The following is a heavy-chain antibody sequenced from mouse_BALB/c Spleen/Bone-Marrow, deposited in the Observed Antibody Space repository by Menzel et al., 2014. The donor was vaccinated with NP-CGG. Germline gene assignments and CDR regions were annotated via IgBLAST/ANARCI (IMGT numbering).Heavy chain of an antibody. V-gene: IGHV1-81*01. J-gene: IGHJ2*01. D-gene: IGHD1-2*01. CDR3: ARGGYGYHLDY. CDR2: IYPGSGST. CDR1: GYTFTDYV. Sequence: VQLQQSGPELVKPGASVRMSCKASGYTFTDYVIRWVKQRTGQGLEWIGEIYPGSGSTYYNEKFKGEATLTADKSSNTAYMELGSLTSEDSAVYFCARGGYGYHLDYWGQGTTLTVSS.